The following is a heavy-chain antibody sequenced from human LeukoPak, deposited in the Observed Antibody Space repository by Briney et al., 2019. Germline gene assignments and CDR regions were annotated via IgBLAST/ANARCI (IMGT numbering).Heavy chain of an antibody. D-gene: IGHD3-3*01. CDR3: TRGFAAD. CDR1: GFSFRDFV. CDR2: VRTKAGGGTT. J-gene: IGHJ4*02. Sequence: PGGSLRLSCTASGFSFRDFVVSWVRLAPGNGLEWVGFVRTKAGGGTTEYAASVTGRFTISRDDSKFIAHLQMDTLQIEDTAVYYCTRGFAADWGQGALVTVSS. V-gene: IGHV3-49*04.